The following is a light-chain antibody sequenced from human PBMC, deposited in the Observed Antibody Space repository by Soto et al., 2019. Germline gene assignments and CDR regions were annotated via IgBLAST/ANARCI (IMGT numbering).Light chain of an antibody. CDR3: LLLYSGGRV. J-gene: IGLJ2*01. CDR1: TGGVTSGHY. CDR2: DTS. V-gene: IGLV7-46*01. Sequence: VVTQEPSLTVSPGGTVTLTCASSTGGVTSGHYPYWFQQKPGQAPRTLIYDTSNKLSWTPARFSGSLLGDKAALTLSGAQPEDEADYYCLLLYSGGRVFGGGTKLTVL.